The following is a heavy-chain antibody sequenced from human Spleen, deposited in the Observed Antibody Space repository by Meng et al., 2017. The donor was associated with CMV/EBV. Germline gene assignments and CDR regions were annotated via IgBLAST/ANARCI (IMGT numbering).Heavy chain of an antibody. J-gene: IGHJ5*02. Sequence: NSGGFDWGWSRQHPGKGLEWIGYIYYSGSTYYNPSLKSRVTISVDTSKNQFSLKLSSVTAADTAVYYCARIGRYCSSTSCWGSWLDPWGQGTLVTVSS. CDR1: NSGGFD. V-gene: IGHV4-31*02. D-gene: IGHD2-2*01. CDR3: ARIGRYCSSTSCWGSWLDP. CDR2: IYYSGST.